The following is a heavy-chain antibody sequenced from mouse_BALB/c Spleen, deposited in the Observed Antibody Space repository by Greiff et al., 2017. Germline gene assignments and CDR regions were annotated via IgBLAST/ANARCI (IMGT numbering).Heavy chain of an antibody. Sequence: VQLKESGAELVKPGASVKLSCTASGFNIKDTYMHWVKQRPEQGLEWIGRIDPANGNTKYDPKFQGKATITADTSSNTAYLQLSSLTSEDTAVYYCASNAMDYWGQGTSVTVSS. CDR1: GFNIKDTY. CDR2: IDPANGNT. V-gene: IGHV14-3*02. J-gene: IGHJ4*01. CDR3: ASNAMDY.